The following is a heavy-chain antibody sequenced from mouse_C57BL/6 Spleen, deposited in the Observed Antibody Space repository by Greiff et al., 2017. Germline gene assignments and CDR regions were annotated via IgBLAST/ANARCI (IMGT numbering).Heavy chain of an antibody. CDR3: ARYASSFDY. CDR2: IRNKANGYTT. D-gene: IGHD3-1*01. V-gene: IGHV7-3*01. CDR1: GFTFTDYY. J-gene: IGHJ2*01. Sequence: EVQLVESGGGLVQPGGSLSLSCAASGFTFTDYYMSWVRQPPGKALEWLGFIRNKANGYTTEYSASVKGRFTISRDNSQSILYLQMNALRAEDRATYYCARYASSFDYWGQGTTLTVSS.